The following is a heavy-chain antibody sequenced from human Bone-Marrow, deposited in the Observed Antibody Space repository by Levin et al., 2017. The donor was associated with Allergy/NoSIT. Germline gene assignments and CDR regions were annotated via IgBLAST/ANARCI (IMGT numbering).Heavy chain of an antibody. J-gene: IGHJ4*02. Sequence: ASVKVSCKASGYTFTSYAMNWVRQAPGQGLEWMGWINTHTGNPMYAQGSTGRYVFSLDTSTNTAYLEISSLTAGDTAIYYCARERGYGFNYYDYWGQGTLVTVSS. D-gene: IGHD2-15*01. CDR1: GYTFTSYA. V-gene: IGHV7-4-1*02. CDR3: ARERGYGFNYYDY. CDR2: INTHTGNP.